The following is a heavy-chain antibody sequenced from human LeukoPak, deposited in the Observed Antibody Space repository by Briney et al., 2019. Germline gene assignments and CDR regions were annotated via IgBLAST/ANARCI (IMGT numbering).Heavy chain of an antibody. CDR3: ARRTGYYDGFDY. Sequence: SETLSLTCTVSGGSISSSSYYWGWIRQPPGKGLEWIGSIYYSGSTYYNPSLKSRVTISVDTSKNQFSLKLSSVTAADTAVYYCARRTGYYDGFDYWGQGTLVTVSS. CDR1: GGSISSSSYY. CDR2: IYYSGST. V-gene: IGHV4-39*07. J-gene: IGHJ4*02. D-gene: IGHD3/OR15-3a*01.